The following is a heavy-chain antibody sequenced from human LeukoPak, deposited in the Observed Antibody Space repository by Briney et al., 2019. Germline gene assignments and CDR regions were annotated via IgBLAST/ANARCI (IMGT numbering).Heavy chain of an antibody. J-gene: IGHJ5*02. CDR1: GFTFSNYS. V-gene: IGHV3-33*08. D-gene: IGHD3-22*01. CDR2: IWYDGSNQ. Sequence: GGSLRLSCAASGFTFSNYSMNWVRQAPGKGLEWVAVIWYDGSNQEYADSVRGRFTISRDSSKNTVYLQMNSLRDDDTAVYYCARDVDTSGHFSRFDPWGQGTLVTVSS. CDR3: ARDVDTSGHFSRFDP.